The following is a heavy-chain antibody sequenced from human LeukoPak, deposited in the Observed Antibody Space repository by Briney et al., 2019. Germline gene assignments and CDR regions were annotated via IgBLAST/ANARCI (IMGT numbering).Heavy chain of an antibody. CDR2: INPNSGGT. CDR1: GYTFTDYY. CDR3: ARGGLLWFGESIDY. V-gene: IGHV1-2*02. J-gene: IGHJ4*02. D-gene: IGHD3-10*01. Sequence: ASVKVSCKASGYTFTDYYMYWVRQAPGQGLEWMGWINPNSGGTNYAQKFQGRVTMTRDTSISTAYMELSRLRSDDTAVYYCARGGLLWFGESIDYWGQGSLVTVSS.